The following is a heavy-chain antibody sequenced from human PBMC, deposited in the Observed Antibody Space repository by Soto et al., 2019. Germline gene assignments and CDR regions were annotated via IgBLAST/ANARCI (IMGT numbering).Heavy chain of an antibody. CDR3: ARGRYGDY. J-gene: IGHJ4*02. Sequence: QVNLVQSGAEVKKPGASVKVSCQGSGYAFTTYGITWVRQAPGQGLEWMGWISAHNGNTNYAQKLQGRVTVTRDTSTSTAYMELRSLRYDVTAVYYCARGRYGDYWGQGALVTVSS. V-gene: IGHV1-18*01. D-gene: IGHD1-1*01. CDR2: ISAHNGNT. CDR1: GYAFTTYG.